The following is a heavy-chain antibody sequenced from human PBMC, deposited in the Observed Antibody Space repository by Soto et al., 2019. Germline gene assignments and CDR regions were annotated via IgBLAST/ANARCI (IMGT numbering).Heavy chain of an antibody. CDR1: GYTFTSYA. J-gene: IGHJ6*02. D-gene: IGHD2-15*01. CDR2: INAGNGNT. Sequence: ASVKVSCKASGYTFTSYAMHWVRQAPGQRLEWMGWINAGNGNTKYSQKFQGRVTITRDTSASTAYMELSSLRSEDTAVYYFARGVVVAAPGAYYYGMDVWGQGTTVTVSS. CDR3: ARGVVVAAPGAYYYGMDV. V-gene: IGHV1-3*01.